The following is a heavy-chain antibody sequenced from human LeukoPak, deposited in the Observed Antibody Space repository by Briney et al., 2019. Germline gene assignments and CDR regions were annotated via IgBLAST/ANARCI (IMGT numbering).Heavy chain of an antibody. CDR2: IYYSGST. J-gene: IGHJ3*02. V-gene: IGHV4-39*07. CDR3: ARDSKDAFDI. CDR1: GGSISGSSYY. Sequence: PSETLSLTCTVSGGSISGSSYYWGWIRQPPGKGLEWIGSIYYSGSTYYNPSLKSRVTISVDTSKNQFSLKLSSVTAADTAVYYCARDSKDAFDIWGQGTMVTVSS.